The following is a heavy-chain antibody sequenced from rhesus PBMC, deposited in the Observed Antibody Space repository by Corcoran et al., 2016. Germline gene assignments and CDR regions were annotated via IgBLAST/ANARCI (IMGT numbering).Heavy chain of an antibody. J-gene: IGHJ4*01. CDR2: ISSDGSKK. CDR3: TRFDY. Sequence: EVQLVESGGDLVRPGGPLGFPVLGLGFTFIGPGFSGVRQAPGKGLEWVAVISSDGSKKSYADSVKDRFTVSRDNSKNMLYLQMNNLKLEDTAAYYCTRFDYWGQGVLVTVSS. CDR1: GFTFIGPG. V-gene: IGHV3-54*02.